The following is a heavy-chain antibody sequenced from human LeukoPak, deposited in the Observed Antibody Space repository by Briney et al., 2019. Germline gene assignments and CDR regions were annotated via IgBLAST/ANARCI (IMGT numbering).Heavy chain of an antibody. D-gene: IGHD4-11*01. V-gene: IGHV4-39*01. CDR3: TQLHPDYSPDH. CDR1: GDSISSTTYW. Sequence: SETLSLTCTVSGDSISSTTYWWGWIRQSPGKGLVCIGSMSYVGITSYNPSLKSRATISVDTSNNQFSLMLSSVTAADTAVYYCTQLHPDYSPDHWGEGTPGSVSS. J-gene: IGHJ4*02. CDR2: MSYVGIT.